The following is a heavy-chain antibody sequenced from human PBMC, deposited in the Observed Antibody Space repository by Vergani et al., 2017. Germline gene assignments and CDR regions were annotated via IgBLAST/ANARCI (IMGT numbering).Heavy chain of an antibody. CDR1: GYTFTGYY. J-gene: IGHJ6*02. V-gene: IGHV1-2*02. CDR3: AREVVATNYHYYGMDV. Sequence: QVQLVQSGAEVKKPGASVKVSCKASGYTFTGYYMHWVRQAPGQGLEWMGWINPNSGGTNYAQKFQGRVTMTRDTSISTAYMELSRLRSEDTAVYYCAREVVATNYHYYGMDVWGQGTTVTVSS. CDR2: INPNSGGT. D-gene: IGHD5-12*01.